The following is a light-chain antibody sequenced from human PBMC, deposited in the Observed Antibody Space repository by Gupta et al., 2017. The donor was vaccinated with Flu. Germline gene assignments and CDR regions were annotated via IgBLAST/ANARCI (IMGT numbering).Light chain of an antibody. V-gene: IGLV2-14*01. Sequence: SITISCTGTNGDVGSYNYVSWYQHHPAKAHKLMIYEVNSRPADVSTRFSDSKSGNTASLTISGRQAEDESDFYCSSYTSSKTWVFGGGTKVTVL. J-gene: IGLJ3*02. CDR2: EVN. CDR1: NGDVGSYNY. CDR3: SSYTSSKTWV.